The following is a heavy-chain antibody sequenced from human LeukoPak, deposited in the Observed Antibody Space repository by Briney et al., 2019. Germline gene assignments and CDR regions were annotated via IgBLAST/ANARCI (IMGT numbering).Heavy chain of an antibody. V-gene: IGHV3-30*02. D-gene: IGHD5-12*01. CDR2: IRYDGSNK. J-gene: IGHJ4*02. Sequence: PGGSLRLSCAASGFTFSSYGMHWVRQAPGKGLEWVAFIRYDGSNKYYADSVKGRFTISRDNSKNTLYLQMNSLRAEDTAVYYCAKDSWVVATIMGGYDYWGQGTLVTVSS. CDR1: GFTFSSYG. CDR3: AKDSWVVATIMGGYDY.